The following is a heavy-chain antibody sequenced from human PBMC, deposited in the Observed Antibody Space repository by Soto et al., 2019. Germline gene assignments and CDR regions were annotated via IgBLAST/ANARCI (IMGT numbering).Heavy chain of an antibody. CDR2: INHSGST. Sequence: QVQLQQWGAGLLKPSETLSLTCAVYGGSFSGYYWSWIRQPPGKGLEWIGEINHSGSTNYNPSLKSRVTISVDTSKNQFSLKVSSVTAADTAVYYCATSMVRGVIFVWGQGTLVTVSS. D-gene: IGHD3-10*01. J-gene: IGHJ4*02. V-gene: IGHV4-34*01. CDR1: GGSFSGYY. CDR3: ATSMVRGVIFV.